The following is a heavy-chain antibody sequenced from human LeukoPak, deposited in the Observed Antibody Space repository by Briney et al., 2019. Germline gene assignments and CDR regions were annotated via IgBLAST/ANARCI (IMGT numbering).Heavy chain of an antibody. CDR3: ARAPSVPRFDP. J-gene: IGHJ5*02. CDR1: GYTFTSYY. CDR2: INPSGGST. Sequence: ASVRVSCKASGYTFTSYYMHWVRQAPGLGLEWMGIINPSGGSTSYAQKFQGRVTMTRDTSTSTVYMELSSLRSEDTAVYYCARAPSVPRFDPWGQGTLVTVSS. D-gene: IGHD2-2*01. V-gene: IGHV1-46*03.